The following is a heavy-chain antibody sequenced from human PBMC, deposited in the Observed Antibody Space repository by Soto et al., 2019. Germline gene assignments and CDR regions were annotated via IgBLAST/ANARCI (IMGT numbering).Heavy chain of an antibody. CDR2: ISASSITT. CDR3: AKGAGPNLALTVFPAFDY. CDR1: GIAFSDYA. D-gene: IGHD7-27*01. V-gene: IGHV3-23*01. J-gene: IGHJ4*02. Sequence: EVPLLESGGGVVQPGGSLRLSCATSGIAFSDYAMSWVRQAPGKGLEWVSSISASSITTYYADSVKGRFTISRDNSKNTLYRQSNSPRAQDTTRYSGAKGAGPNLALTVFPAFDYWGQGTRITVSS.